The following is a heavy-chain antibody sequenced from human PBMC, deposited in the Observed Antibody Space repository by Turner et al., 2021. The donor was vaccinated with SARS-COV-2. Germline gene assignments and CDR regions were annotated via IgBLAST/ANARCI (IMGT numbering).Heavy chain of an antibody. J-gene: IGHJ4*02. CDR2: IDSGGST. Sequence: EVQLVESGGALIPPGGSLRLPCAASGFTVSSNYMSWVRQAPGKGLEWVSVIDSGGSTFYADSVKGRFTISRDNSKNTRYLQMNSLRAEDTAVYYCARELGGLRFDYWGQGTLVTVSS. CDR1: GFTVSSNY. V-gene: IGHV3-53*01. CDR3: ARELGGLRFDY. D-gene: IGHD2-15*01.